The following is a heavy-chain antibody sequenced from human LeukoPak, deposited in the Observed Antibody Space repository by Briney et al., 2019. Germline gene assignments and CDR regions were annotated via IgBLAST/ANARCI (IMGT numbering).Heavy chain of an antibody. CDR3: ARRKPNSGAQYWFDP. D-gene: IGHD3-10*01. Sequence: GAPVKISCKASGYTFTSYDINSVRHATGHELEWMGWMNPNNGNTDYAQECHGRLTIISDNTISTAYMELSSLTSEDTAVEYCARRKPNSGAQYWFDPWGQGTLVTVSS. CDR2: MNPNNGNT. V-gene: IGHV1-8*01. CDR1: GYTFTSYD. J-gene: IGHJ5*02.